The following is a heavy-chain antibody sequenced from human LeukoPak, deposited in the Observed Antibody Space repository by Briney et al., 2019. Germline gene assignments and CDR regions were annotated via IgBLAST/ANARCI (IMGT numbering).Heavy chain of an antibody. V-gene: IGHV3-23*01. J-gene: IGHJ5*02. CDR3: ASYITMVRGGSWFDP. Sequence: GGSLRLSCAGSGFTLSSYAMSWVRQAPGKGLEWVSLISSDGTTYYADSVKGRFTISRDNSKNTLYLQMNSLRAEDTAVYYCASYITMVRGGSWFDPWGQGTLVTVSS. CDR2: ISSDGTT. D-gene: IGHD3-10*01. CDR1: GFTLSSYA.